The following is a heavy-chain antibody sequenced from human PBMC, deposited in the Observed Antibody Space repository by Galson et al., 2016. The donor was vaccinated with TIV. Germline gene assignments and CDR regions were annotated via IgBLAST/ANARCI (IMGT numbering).Heavy chain of an antibody. J-gene: IGHJ4*02. Sequence: SLRLSCAASGFTFSGYTMHWVRQAPGKEPRWVSSISSSSTFIYYADSVKGRFTISRDNTNDLLYLEMSSLRVEDTAMYYCARESQPTLFGVSIIDYWGQGTVVAVSS. D-gene: IGHD3-3*01. CDR2: ISSSSTFI. CDR1: GFTFSGYT. V-gene: IGHV3-21*01. CDR3: ARESQPTLFGVSIIDY.